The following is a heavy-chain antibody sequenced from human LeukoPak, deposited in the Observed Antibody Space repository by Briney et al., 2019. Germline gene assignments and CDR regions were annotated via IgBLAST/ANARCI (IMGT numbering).Heavy chain of an antibody. D-gene: IGHD1-26*01. V-gene: IGHV3-30*02. J-gene: IGHJ4*02. CDR3: ANGNYGPVGATTDS. Sequence: GGSLRLSCAASRFTFSNHGMHWVRQAPGKGLERVAFISIDGSGKYYADSVKGRFTISRDNSVNTLYLQMNSLRPEDTAIYYCANGNYGPVGATTDSWGQGTLVTVSS. CDR2: ISIDGSGK. CDR1: RFTFSNHG.